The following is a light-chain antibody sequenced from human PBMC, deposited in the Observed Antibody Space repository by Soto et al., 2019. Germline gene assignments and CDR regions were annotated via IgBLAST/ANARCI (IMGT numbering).Light chain of an antibody. V-gene: IGKV1-5*01. CDR3: QQYKTYTT. Sequence: DIQMTQSPSTLSASVGDRVTITCRASQSISTWLVWYQQKPGKAPKVLIYDASSLQSGVPSRFSGHGSGTDFTLTISSLQPDDSEIYYCQQYKTYTTFGQVTKLEIK. CDR2: DAS. J-gene: IGKJ2*01. CDR1: QSISTW.